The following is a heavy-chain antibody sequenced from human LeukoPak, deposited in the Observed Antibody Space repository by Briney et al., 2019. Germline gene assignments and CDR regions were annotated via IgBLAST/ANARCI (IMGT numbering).Heavy chain of an antibody. J-gene: IGHJ2*01. Sequence: GGSLRLSCGASGFTFTSYAMSWIRPAPGKGLEWVSAISDGGENTYYGDSVKGRSTISRDNSKNTLYLQMNSLRAEDTATYYCAKPRAMTTGVGRYFDLWGRGTLVTVSS. D-gene: IGHD1-1*01. CDR3: AKPRAMTTGVGRYFDL. CDR2: ISDGGENT. CDR1: GFTFTSYA. V-gene: IGHV3-23*01.